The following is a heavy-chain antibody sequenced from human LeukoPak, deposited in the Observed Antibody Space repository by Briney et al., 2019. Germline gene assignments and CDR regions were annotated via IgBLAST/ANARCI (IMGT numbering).Heavy chain of an antibody. CDR1: GFTFSSYG. J-gene: IGHJ3*02. CDR2: ISYDGSNK. CDR3: TTFQGRFGELYDGFDM. Sequence: GGSLRLSCAASGFTFSSYGMHWVRQAPGKGLEWVAVISYDGSNKKYADSVKGRFTISRDNSKNTLYLQMNSLRAEDTAVYYCTTFQGRFGELYDGFDMWGQGTMVTVSS. V-gene: IGHV3-30*03. D-gene: IGHD3-10*01.